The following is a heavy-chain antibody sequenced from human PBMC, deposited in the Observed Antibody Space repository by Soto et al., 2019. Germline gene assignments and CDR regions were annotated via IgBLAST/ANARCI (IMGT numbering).Heavy chain of an antibody. J-gene: IGHJ6*02. D-gene: IGHD2-21*02. CDR1: GLSLRTTGVG. CDR3: VQSRCGGDCLQIYSSHSYYGLEV. V-gene: IGHV2-5*02. CDR2: LYWDDDK. Sequence: QITLKESGPTLVKPTQTLTLTCTFSGLSLRTTGVGVGWVRQPPGKALEWLALLYWDDDKRYSPSLKSRLTITEDTSEKQVVLTMTNMDTVDTATYYCVQSRCGGDCLQIYSSHSYYGLEVWGQGTKVTVSS.